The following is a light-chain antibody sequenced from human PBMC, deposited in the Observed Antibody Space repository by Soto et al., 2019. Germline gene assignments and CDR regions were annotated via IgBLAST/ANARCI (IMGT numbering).Light chain of an antibody. Sequence: EIVMTQSPASLSVSPGETATLSCRASQRVGINLAWYQQKPGQAPRLLIYGASTRATGIPARFSGSGSGTEFTLTISSLQPDDFATYYCQHYNSYSEAFGQGTKVDIK. V-gene: IGKV3-15*01. J-gene: IGKJ1*01. CDR2: GAS. CDR3: QHYNSYSEA. CDR1: QRVGIN.